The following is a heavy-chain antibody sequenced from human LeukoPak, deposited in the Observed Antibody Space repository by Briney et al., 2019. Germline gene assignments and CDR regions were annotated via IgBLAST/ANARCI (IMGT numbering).Heavy chain of an antibody. D-gene: IGHD3-10*01. Sequence: SETLSLTCTVSGGSISNYYWSWIRQPAGKGLEWIGRIYTSGSTNYNPSLKSRVTMSVDTSKTQFSLKLRSVTAADTAVYYCARDEYYYGSGSYYTFDYWGQGTLVTVSS. CDR3: ARDEYYYGSGSYYTFDY. CDR1: GGSISNYY. J-gene: IGHJ4*02. V-gene: IGHV4-4*07. CDR2: IYTSGST.